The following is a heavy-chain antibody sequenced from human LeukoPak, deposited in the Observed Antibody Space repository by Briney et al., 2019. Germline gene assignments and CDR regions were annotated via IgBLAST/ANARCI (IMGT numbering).Heavy chain of an antibody. V-gene: IGHV3-7*03. CDR2: IGKDGSEK. CDR3: TRDIVYLQLQN. Sequence: GGSLRLSCAPSGFDFPNYWMVWVRQAPERGLEWVASIGKDGSEKSYGDSVKGRFTMSRHKARNSLYLHMSSLRVEDTAVYYCTRDIVYLQLQNWGQGALVTVSS. CDR1: GFDFPNYW. J-gene: IGHJ4*02. D-gene: IGHD2-21*01.